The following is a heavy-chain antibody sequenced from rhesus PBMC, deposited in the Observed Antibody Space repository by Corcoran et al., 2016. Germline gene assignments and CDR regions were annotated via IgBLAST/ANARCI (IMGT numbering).Heavy chain of an antibody. Sequence: QVQLQESGPGLVKPSETLSLTCSVSGGSISSNWWSWIRQPPGKGLEWIGEIVGYAGTTNYTPSRKSRVTISKDASKNQFSLKLNSVTAADTAVYYCARDRAFGDSYGLDSWGQGVVVTVSS. V-gene: IGHV4-80*01. J-gene: IGHJ6*01. CDR3: ARDRAFGDSYGLDS. CDR2: IVGYAGTT. CDR1: GGSISSNW. D-gene: IGHD3-34*01.